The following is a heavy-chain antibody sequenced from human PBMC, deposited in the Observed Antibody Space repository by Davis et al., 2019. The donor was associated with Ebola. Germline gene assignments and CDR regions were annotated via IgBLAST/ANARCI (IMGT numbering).Heavy chain of an antibody. J-gene: IGHJ4*02. CDR1: GGSISSYY. CDR3: ARVSAYDFWSGYYPEYYFDY. Sequence: PSETLSLTCTVSGGSISSYYWSWIRQPPGKGLEWIGSIYYSGSTYYNPSLKSRVTISVDTSKNQFSLKLSSVTAADTAVYYCARVSAYDFWSGYYPEYYFDYWGQGTLVTVSS. D-gene: IGHD3-3*01. V-gene: IGHV4-39*07. CDR2: IYYSGST.